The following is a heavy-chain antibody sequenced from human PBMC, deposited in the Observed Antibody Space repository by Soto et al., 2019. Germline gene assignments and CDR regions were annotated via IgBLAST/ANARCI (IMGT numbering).Heavy chain of an antibody. D-gene: IGHD5-12*01. CDR1: GGSFSGYY. Sequence: SDTLSLTXAVYGGSFSGYYWSWIRQPPGKGLEWIGEINHSGSTNYNPSLKSRVTISVDTSKNQFSLKLSSVTAADTALYYCARGRLDYTYGMDVWGQGTTVTVSS. J-gene: IGHJ6*02. CDR2: INHSGST. CDR3: ARGRLDYTYGMDV. V-gene: IGHV4-34*01.